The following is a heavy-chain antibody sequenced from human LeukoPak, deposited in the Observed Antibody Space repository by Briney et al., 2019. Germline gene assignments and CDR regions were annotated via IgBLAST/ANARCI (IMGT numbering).Heavy chain of an antibody. CDR3: VRIPNSAGFPNWFDP. CDR2: ISSSNDYI. Sequence: GGSLRLSCAASGFTFSTSTMNWVRQAPGKGLEWVSSISSSNDYIYYADSVKGRFTISRDNAKNSLYLQMNSLRAEDTAVYYCVRIPNSAGFPNWFDPWGQRTLVTVSS. V-gene: IGHV3-21*01. D-gene: IGHD6-19*01. CDR1: GFTFSTST. J-gene: IGHJ5*02.